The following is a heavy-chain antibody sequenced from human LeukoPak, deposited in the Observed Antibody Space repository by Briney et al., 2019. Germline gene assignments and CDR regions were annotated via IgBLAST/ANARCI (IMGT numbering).Heavy chain of an antibody. CDR3: ATGYYYMDV. V-gene: IGHV4-39*01. CDR2: IYYRGST. J-gene: IGHJ6*03. Sequence: SETLSLTCTVSGGSISSSSYYWGWIRQPPGKGLEWIGSIYYRGSTYYNPSLKSRLTISVDTSKNQFSLKLSSVTAADTAVYYCATGYYYMDVWGKGTTVTISS. CDR1: GGSISSSSYY.